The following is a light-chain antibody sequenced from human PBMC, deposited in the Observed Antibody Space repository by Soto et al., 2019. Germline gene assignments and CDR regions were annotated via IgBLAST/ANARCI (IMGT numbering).Light chain of an antibody. CDR2: QTS. Sequence: EIWFTQSPATPASFPGDRVTLSCRASQYINTRLAWYQHRPGQAPRLLIYQTSIRAAGIPARFSGSGSGTDFTLTISRLEPGDFAVYYCQHYGISRTFGQGTKVDI. CDR3: QHYGISRT. CDR1: QYINTR. J-gene: IGKJ1*01. V-gene: IGKV3-20*01.